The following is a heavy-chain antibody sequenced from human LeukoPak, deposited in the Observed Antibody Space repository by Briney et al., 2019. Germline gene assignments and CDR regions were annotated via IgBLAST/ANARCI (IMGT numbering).Heavy chain of an antibody. CDR3: ARDLHYYVAMDV. V-gene: IGHV3-74*01. D-gene: IGHD3-10*02. J-gene: IGHJ6*02. CDR2: INKDGSTT. CDR1: GFTFSNHW. Sequence: GGSLRLSCAASGFTFSNHWMHWVRQAPGKGLIWVSRINKDGSTTDYADSVKGRFTISRDNSKSMLFLQLNSLRAEDTALYYCARDLHYYVAMDVWGQGTTVTVSS.